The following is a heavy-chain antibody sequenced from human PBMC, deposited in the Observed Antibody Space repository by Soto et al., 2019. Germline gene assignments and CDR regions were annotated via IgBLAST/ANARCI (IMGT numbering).Heavy chain of an antibody. J-gene: IGHJ4*02. CDR2: IYKSGST. CDR3: ARDQNGSPHFDY. V-gene: IGHV4-59*01. CDR1: GGSISDYY. Sequence: SETMSLTSSVSGGSISDYYWSWIRQHPGRGLEWIGYIYKSGSTNHNPSLKSRVTISVDTSKNLFSLKLSSVTAADTAVYYCARDQNGSPHFDYWGQGTLVTVSS. D-gene: IGHD1-26*01.